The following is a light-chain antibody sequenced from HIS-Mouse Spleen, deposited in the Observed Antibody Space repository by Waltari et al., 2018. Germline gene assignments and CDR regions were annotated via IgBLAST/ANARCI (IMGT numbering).Light chain of an antibody. Sequence: QSAPAQPASVSGPPGPSTTIPCTGTSSAVGGYNYVCSYQQHPGKASKLMIYDVSNRPSGVSNRFSGSKSGNTASLTISGLQAEDEADYYCSSYTSSSFNVVFGGGTKLTVL. CDR1: SSAVGGYNY. J-gene: IGLJ2*01. CDR2: DVS. V-gene: IGLV2-14*03. CDR3: SSYTSSSFNVV.